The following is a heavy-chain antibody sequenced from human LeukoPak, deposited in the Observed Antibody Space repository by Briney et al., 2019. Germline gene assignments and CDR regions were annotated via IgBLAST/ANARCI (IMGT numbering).Heavy chain of an antibody. CDR1: GFTFSSYW. V-gene: IGHV3-74*01. CDR3: WATMTFGNYYYYMDV. CDR2: INRDGSST. Sequence: QTGGSLRLSCAASGFTFSSYWMHWVRPAPGKGLVWVSRINRDGSSTSHADSVKGRFTISRDNAKNTLYLQMNSLRAEDTAVYYCWATMTFGNYYYYMDVWGKGTTVTVSS. J-gene: IGHJ6*03. D-gene: IGHD5-12*01.